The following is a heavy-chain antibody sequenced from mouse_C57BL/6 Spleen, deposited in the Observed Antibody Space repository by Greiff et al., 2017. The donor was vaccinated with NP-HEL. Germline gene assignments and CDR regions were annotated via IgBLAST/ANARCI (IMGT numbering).Heavy chain of an antibody. CDR3: ASPNYYYGSSYEFAY. CDR1: GFTFSDYG. V-gene: IGHV5-17*01. J-gene: IGHJ3*01. Sequence: EVKLMESGGGLVKPGGSLKLSCAASGFTFSDYGMHWVRPAPEKGLEWVAYISSGSSTIYYADTVKGRFTISRDNAKNTLFLQMTSLRSEDTAMYYCASPNYYYGSSYEFAYWGQGTLVTVSA. D-gene: IGHD1-1*01. CDR2: ISSGSSTI.